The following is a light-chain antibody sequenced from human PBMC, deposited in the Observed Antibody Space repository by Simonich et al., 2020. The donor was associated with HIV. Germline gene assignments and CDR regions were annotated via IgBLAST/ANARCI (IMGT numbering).Light chain of an antibody. J-gene: IGKJ2*01. CDR1: QSVLYSSSNKND. CDR3: QQYYSIPYT. CDR2: WAS. Sequence: DIVMTQSPDSLAVSLVERATINCKSSQSVLYSSSNKNDLAWYQQKPGQPPKLLIYWASTRESGVPDRFSGSGSGTVFTLTISSLQAEDVAVYYCQQYYSIPYTFGQGTKLEIK. V-gene: IGKV4-1*01.